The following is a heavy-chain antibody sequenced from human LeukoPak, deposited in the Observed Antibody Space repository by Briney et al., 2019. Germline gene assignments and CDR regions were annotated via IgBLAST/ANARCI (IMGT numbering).Heavy chain of an antibody. CDR2: IYSGGST. V-gene: IGHV3-66*01. Sequence: PGGSLRLSCAASGFTVSSNYMSWVRQAPGKGLEWVSVIYSGGSTYYADSVKGRFTISRDNSKNTLYLQMNSLRAEDTAVYYCARAVRGVYYYYYYYMDVWGKGTTVTISS. D-gene: IGHD3-10*01. J-gene: IGHJ6*03. CDR3: ARAVRGVYYYYYYYMDV. CDR1: GFTVSSNY.